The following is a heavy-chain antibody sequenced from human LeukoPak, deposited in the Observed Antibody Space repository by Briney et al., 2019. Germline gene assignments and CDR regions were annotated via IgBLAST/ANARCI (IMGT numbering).Heavy chain of an antibody. D-gene: IGHD3-10*01. Sequence: ASVKVSCKASGGTFSNYAITWVRQAPGQGLEWMGGIIPIFGTANYAQKFQGRVTITADKSTSTAYMELSSLRSEVTAVYYCARGMVRGVIGGGAFDIWGQGTMVTVSS. CDR1: GGTFSNYA. V-gene: IGHV1-69*06. CDR2: IIPIFGTA. CDR3: ARGMVRGVIGGGAFDI. J-gene: IGHJ3*02.